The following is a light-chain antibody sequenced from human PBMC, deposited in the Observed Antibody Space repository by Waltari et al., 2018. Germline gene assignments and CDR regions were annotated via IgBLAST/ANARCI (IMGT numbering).Light chain of an antibody. CDR3: CSYAGIYTYV. CDR1: SRDVGAYNF. CDR2: DVT. J-gene: IGLJ1*01. Sequence: QSALTQPRSVSGSPGQSVTISCTGTSRDVGAYNFVSWYQHHPGKAPKLLLYDVTKRPSGVPDRFSGSKSANTASLTISGLQAEDDADYFCCSYAGIYTYVFGTWTTVTVL. V-gene: IGLV2-11*01.